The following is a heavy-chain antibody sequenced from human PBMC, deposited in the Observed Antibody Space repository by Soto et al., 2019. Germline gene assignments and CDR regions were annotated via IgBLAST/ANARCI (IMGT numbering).Heavy chain of an antibody. J-gene: IGHJ3*01. CDR2: ISRNSRYT. CDR1: GFTFSDYF. CDR3: ATNYQEPSDDAFDV. D-gene: IGHD2-2*01. V-gene: IGHV3-11*06. Sequence: QVQLVESGGGLVKPGGSLRLSCAASGFTFSDYFMAWIRQAPGKGLEWIAYISRNSRYTNFADSVRGRFTISRDNAKNSLYLHMNALSAEDTAVYYCATNYQEPSDDAFDVWGQGTMVTVSS.